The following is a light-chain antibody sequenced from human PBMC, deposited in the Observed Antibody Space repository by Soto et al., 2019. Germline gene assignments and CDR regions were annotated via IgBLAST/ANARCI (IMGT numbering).Light chain of an antibody. CDR3: QQYDRYSPT. J-gene: IGKJ1*01. V-gene: IGKV1-5*03. Sequence: DIQMTQSPSALSASVGDRITITCRASQSVSNWLAWYQQKPGRAPKLLIYKASSLESGVPSRFSGRGSGTEFTLTISSLQPADSATYYCQQYDRYSPTLGQGTKVDIK. CDR2: KAS. CDR1: QSVSNW.